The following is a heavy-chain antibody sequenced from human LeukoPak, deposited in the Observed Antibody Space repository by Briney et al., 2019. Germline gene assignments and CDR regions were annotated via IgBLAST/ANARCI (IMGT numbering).Heavy chain of an antibody. D-gene: IGHD2-15*01. J-gene: IGHJ4*02. V-gene: IGHV1-69*13. CDR2: IIPIFGTA. CDR3: ARGGYCSGGSCYRIDY. CDR1: GGTFSSYA. Sequence: ASVKVSCKASGGTFSSYAISWVRQAPGQGLEWMGGIIPIFGTANYAQKFQGRVTITADESTSTAYMELSRLRSEDTAVYYCARGGYCSGGSCYRIDYWGQGTLVTVS.